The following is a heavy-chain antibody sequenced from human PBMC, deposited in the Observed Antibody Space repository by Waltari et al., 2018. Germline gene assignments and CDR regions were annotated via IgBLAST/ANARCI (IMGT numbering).Heavy chain of an antibody. V-gene: IGHV3-21*01. Sequence: EVQLVESGGGLVKPGGSLRLSCAASGFTFSSYSMNWVRQAPGKGLEWVSSSSSSSSYIYYADSVKGRFTISRDNAKNSLYLQMNSLRAEDTAVYYCAVLIRSHCSGGSCPDYWGQGTLVTVSS. D-gene: IGHD2-15*01. CDR2: SSSSSSYI. CDR1: GFTFSSYS. CDR3: AVLIRSHCSGGSCPDY. J-gene: IGHJ4*02.